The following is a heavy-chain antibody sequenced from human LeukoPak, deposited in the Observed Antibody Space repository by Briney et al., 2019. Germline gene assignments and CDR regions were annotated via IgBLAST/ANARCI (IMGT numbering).Heavy chain of an antibody. CDR3: ARDYTGGWNDY. CDR1: GFTFGSYS. V-gene: IGHV3-48*01. Sequence: GGSLRLSCAASGFTFGSYSMNWVRQAPGKGLEWVSYISSSSTIYYADSVKGRFTISRDNAKNSLYLQMNSLRAEDTAVYYCARDYTGGWNDYWGQGTLVIVSS. D-gene: IGHD7-27*01. J-gene: IGHJ4*02. CDR2: ISSSSTI.